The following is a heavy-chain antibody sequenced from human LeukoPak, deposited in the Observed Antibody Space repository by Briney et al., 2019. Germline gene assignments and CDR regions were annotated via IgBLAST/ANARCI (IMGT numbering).Heavy chain of an antibody. CDR1: GNSISSGDNY. Sequence: SQTLSLTCTVSGNSISSGDNYWSWIRQPARKGLEWIGRIYTSGSTNYNPSLKSRVTISVDTSKNQFSLKLSSVTAADTAVYYCAREAINDYVWGSYRKRLNWFDPWGQGTLVTVSS. V-gene: IGHV4-61*02. J-gene: IGHJ5*02. CDR2: IYTSGST. D-gene: IGHD3-16*02. CDR3: AREAINDYVWGSYRKRLNWFDP.